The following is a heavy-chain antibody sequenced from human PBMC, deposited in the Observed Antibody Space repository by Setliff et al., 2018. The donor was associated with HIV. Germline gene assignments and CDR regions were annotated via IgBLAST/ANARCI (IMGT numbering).Heavy chain of an antibody. Sequence: PGGSLRLSCAASGFTFSSYAMHWVRQAPGKGLEWVAVISYDGSNKYYADSVKGRFTISRDNSKNTLYLQINSLRTEDTAVYYCARGPWSKVVTTDTFDIWGQGTMVTVSS. CDR2: ISYDGSNK. CDR3: ARGPWSKVVTTDTFDI. V-gene: IGHV3-30*04. D-gene: IGHD1-26*01. J-gene: IGHJ3*02. CDR1: GFTFSSYA.